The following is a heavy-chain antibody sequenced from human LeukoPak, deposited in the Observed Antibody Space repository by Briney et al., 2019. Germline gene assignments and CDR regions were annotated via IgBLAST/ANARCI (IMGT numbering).Heavy chain of an antibody. V-gene: IGHV1-46*01. D-gene: IGHD5-18*01. CDR3: ARVEYSYAKRVQYYYYMDV. J-gene: IGHJ6*03. CDR1: GYSFTSHY. CDR2: INPSGSST. Sequence: ASVKVSCKASGYSFTSHYMHWVRQAPGQGLEWLGLINPSGSSTLYAQKFQGRVTMTRDMSTTTDYMELSSLRSEDTAVYYCARVEYSYAKRVQYYYYMDVWGKGTTVTVSS.